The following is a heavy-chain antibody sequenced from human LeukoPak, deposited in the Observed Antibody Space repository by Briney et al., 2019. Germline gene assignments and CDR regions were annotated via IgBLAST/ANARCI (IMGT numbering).Heavy chain of an antibody. Sequence: GGPLRLSCAASGFTFSSYWMSWVRQAPGKGLEWVANIKQDGSEKYYVDSVKGRFTISRDNAKNSLYLQMNSLRAEDTAVYYCARDPKYSSIDYWGQGTLVTVSS. J-gene: IGHJ4*02. V-gene: IGHV3-7*01. CDR1: GFTFSSYW. CDR3: ARDPKYSSIDY. CDR2: IKQDGSEK. D-gene: IGHD6-13*01.